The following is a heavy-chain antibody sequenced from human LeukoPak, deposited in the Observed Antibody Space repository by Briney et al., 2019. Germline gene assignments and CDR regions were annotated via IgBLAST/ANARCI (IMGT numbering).Heavy chain of an antibody. Sequence: PGGSLRLSCAASGFSFSTYAMTWVRQAPGKGLEWVSYISNYGSTTHYADSVKGRFTISRDNAENSLYLEMKSLRAEDTAVYYCAREPGNYDSSGYYPAHFDYWGQGILVTVSS. V-gene: IGHV3-48*03. CDR1: GFSFSTYA. CDR2: ISNYGSTT. J-gene: IGHJ4*02. D-gene: IGHD3-22*01. CDR3: AREPGNYDSSGYYPAHFDY.